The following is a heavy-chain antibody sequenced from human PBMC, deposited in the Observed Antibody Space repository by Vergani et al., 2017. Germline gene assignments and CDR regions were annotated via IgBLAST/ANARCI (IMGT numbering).Heavy chain of an antibody. CDR1: GFTFSSYA. CDR2: ISYDGSNK. D-gene: IGHD2-15*01. Sequence: VQLLESGGGLVQPGGSLRLSCAASGFTFSSYAMSWVRQAPGKGLEWVAVISYDGSNKYYADSVKGRFTISRDNSKNTLYLQMNSLRAEDTAVYYCAKDYRYCSGGSCPTRYYFDYWGQGTLVTVSS. V-gene: IGHV3-30*18. CDR3: AKDYRYCSGGSCPTRYYFDY. J-gene: IGHJ4*02.